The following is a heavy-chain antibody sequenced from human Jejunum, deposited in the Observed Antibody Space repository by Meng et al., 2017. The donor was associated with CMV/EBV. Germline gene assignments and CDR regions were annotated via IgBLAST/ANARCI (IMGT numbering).Heavy chain of an antibody. CDR2: INTNTGNP. CDR3: ARYGLVLGKFDY. J-gene: IGHJ4*02. V-gene: IGHV7-4-1*02. Sequence: CKDSGYTFTDYAINWMRQAPGQGPEWMGWINTNTGNPTYARGFTGRFVFSLDSSVSTAYVEISGLKAEDTAVYYCARYGLVLGKFDYWGQGTLVTVSS. D-gene: IGHD2-8*01. CDR1: GYTFTDYA.